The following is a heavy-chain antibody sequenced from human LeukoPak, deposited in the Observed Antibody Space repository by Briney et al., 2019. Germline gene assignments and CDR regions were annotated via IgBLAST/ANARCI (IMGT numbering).Heavy chain of an antibody. Sequence: KPSGTLSLTCGVSGGSISSTNWWTWVRQPPGEGLEWIGEVHLSGRTNYNPSLESRVTMSVDTSENHISLKLTSVTAADTAVYYCAREGGPYRPLDYSGQGTLVTVSS. CDR1: GGSISSTNW. CDR3: AREGGPYRPLDY. V-gene: IGHV4-4*02. J-gene: IGHJ4*02. CDR2: VHLSGRT.